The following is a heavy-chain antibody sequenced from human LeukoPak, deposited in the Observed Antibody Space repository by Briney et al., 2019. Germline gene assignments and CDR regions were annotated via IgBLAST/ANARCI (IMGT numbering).Heavy chain of an antibody. V-gene: IGHV1-69*13. J-gene: IGHJ1*01. Sequence: SVKVSCKASGGTFSSYAISWVRQAPGQGLEWMGGIIPMFGTVNYAQNFQDRVTITADESTSTVYMELSSLTSEDTAVYYCARDMDCSSITCYGREYFQHWGQGTLVTVSS. CDR1: GGTFSSYA. CDR2: IIPMFGTV. D-gene: IGHD2/OR15-2a*01. CDR3: ARDMDCSSITCYGREYFQH.